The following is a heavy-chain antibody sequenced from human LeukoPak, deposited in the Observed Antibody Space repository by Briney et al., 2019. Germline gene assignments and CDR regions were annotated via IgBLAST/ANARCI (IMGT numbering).Heavy chain of an antibody. CDR1: GYTFTGYY. CDR2: INPNSGGT. D-gene: IGHD6-13*01. J-gene: IGHJ5*02. CDR3: ARSSYSSSWYENNWFDP. Sequence: ASVKVSCKASGYTFTGYYMHWVRQAPGQGLEWMGWINPNSGGTNYAQKFQGRVTMTRDTSISTAYMELSRLRSDDTAVYYCARSSYSSSWYENNWFDPWGQGTLVTVSS. V-gene: IGHV1-2*02.